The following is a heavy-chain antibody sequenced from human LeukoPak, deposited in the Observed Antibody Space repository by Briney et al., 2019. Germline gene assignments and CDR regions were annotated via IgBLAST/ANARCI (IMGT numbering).Heavy chain of an antibody. V-gene: IGHV3-23*01. CDR3: AKGGGDIVVVPAAMLYYFDY. J-gene: IGHJ4*02. D-gene: IGHD2-2*01. CDR1: GFTFSSYA. Sequence: PGGSLRLSCAASGFTFSSYAMSWVRQAPGKGLEWVSTISGSGGSTYYADSVKGRFTISRDNSKNTLYLQMNSLRAEDTALYYCAKGGGDIVVVPAAMLYYFDYWGQGTLVTVSS. CDR2: ISGSGGST.